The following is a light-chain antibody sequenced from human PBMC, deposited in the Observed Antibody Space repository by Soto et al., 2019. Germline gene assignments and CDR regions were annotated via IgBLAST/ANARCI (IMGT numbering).Light chain of an antibody. CDR3: CSYAGSSCYV. CDR1: SSDVGSYNL. J-gene: IGLJ1*01. Sequence: QSVLTQPASVSGSPGQSITISCTGTSSDVGSYNLVSWYQQHPGKAPKLMIYEGSKRPSGVSNRFSGSKSGNTASLTISGLQAEDEADYYCCSYAGSSCYVFGTGTMVTVL. V-gene: IGLV2-23*01. CDR2: EGS.